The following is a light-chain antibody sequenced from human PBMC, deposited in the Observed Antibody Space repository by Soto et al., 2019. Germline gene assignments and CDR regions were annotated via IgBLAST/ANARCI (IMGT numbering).Light chain of an antibody. CDR1: QTISSW. J-gene: IGKJ1*01. CDR2: KAS. V-gene: IGKV1-5*03. CDR3: QHYNSYSEA. Sequence: DIQMTQSPSTLSGSVGDRVTLTCRASQTISSWLAWYQQKPGKAPKLLIYKASTLKSGVPSRFSGSGSRTEFTLTISSLQPEDFATYYCQHYNSYSEAFGQGTKVDIK.